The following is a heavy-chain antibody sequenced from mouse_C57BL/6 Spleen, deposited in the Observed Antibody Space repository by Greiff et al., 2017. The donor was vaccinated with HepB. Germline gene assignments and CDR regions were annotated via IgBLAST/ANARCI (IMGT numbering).Heavy chain of an antibody. CDR3: ARQAHYYGSSLPYFDY. J-gene: IGHJ2*01. Sequence: EVKLMESGGGLVKPGGSLKLSCAASGFTFSSYTMSWVRQTPEKRLEWVATISGGGGNTYYPDSVKGRFTISRDNAKNTLYLQMSSLRSEDTALYYCARQAHYYGSSLPYFDYWGQGTTLTVSS. CDR2: ISGGGGNT. CDR1: GFTFSSYT. V-gene: IGHV5-9*01. D-gene: IGHD1-1*01.